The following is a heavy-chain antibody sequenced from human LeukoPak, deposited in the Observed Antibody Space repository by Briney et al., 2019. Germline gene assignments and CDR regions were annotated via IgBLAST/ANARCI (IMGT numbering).Heavy chain of an antibody. CDR3: ARSSGRSPNRDYMDV. J-gene: IGHJ6*03. D-gene: IGHD1-14*01. CDR2: INPSGGST. CDR1: GSTFTSYY. V-gene: IGHV1-46*01. Sequence: ASVKVSCKASGSTFTSYYMHWVRQAPGQGLEWMGIINPSGGSTGYAQKFQGRVTMTRDTSTSTVYMELSSLRSDDTAVYYCARSSGRSPNRDYMDVWGKGTTVTISS.